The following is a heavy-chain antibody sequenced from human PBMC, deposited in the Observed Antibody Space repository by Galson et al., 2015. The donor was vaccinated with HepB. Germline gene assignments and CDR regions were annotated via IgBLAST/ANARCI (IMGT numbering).Heavy chain of an antibody. CDR3: TDFEVN. CDR1: GFTFSHFR. J-gene: IGHJ4*02. Sequence: SLRLSCAASGFTFSHFRMHWVRQAPGKGLEWVAVITYDGGGKYYADSVKGRFTISRDNSKNTLYLQIDSLSAEDTAVYYCTDFEVNWGQGTLVTVSS. D-gene: IGHD2/OR15-2a*01. CDR2: ITYDGGGK. V-gene: IGHV3-30*04.